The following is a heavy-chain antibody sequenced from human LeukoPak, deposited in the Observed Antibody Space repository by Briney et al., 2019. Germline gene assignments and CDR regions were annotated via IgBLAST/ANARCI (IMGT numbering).Heavy chain of an antibody. CDR2: IYPGDSDT. CDR1: GYTFITYW. CDR3: ARQFSCSGGDCYPDH. J-gene: IGHJ4*02. V-gene: IGHV5-51*01. Sequence: GESLKISCKGSGYTFITYWIGWVRQMPGKGLEWMGIIYPGDSDTRYSPSFEGQVTISVDKSISTAYLQWSSLKASDTAMYYCARQFSCSGGDCYPDHWGQGTLVTVSS. D-gene: IGHD2-21*02.